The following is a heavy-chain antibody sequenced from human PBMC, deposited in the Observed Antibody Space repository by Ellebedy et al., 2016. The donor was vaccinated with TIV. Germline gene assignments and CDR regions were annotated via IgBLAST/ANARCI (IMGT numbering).Heavy chain of an antibody. Sequence: GSLRLSCNVSGASISSYYWSWIRQPPGKGLEWIGYMSYSGSTNYKPSLKSRVTISLDTSKSQFSLKLTSVTAADTAVYYCASRASGRSDLGRGLYFENWGQGTLVTVSS. V-gene: IGHV4-59*08. CDR1: GASISSYY. J-gene: IGHJ4*02. CDR2: MSYSGST. CDR3: ASRASGRSDLGRGLYFEN. D-gene: IGHD1-26*01.